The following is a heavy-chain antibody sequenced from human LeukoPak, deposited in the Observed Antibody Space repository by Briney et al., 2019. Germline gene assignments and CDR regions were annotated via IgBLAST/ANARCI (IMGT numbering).Heavy chain of an antibody. CDR1: GGTFSSYA. D-gene: IGHD3-22*01. Sequence: ASVKVSCKASGGTFSSYAISWVRQAPGQGLEWMGGIIPIFGTANYARKFQGRVTITADESTSTAYMELSSLRSEDTAVYYCARVLVVVTAAAFDIWGQGTMVTVSS. J-gene: IGHJ3*02. V-gene: IGHV1-69*13. CDR3: ARVLVVVTAAAFDI. CDR2: IIPIFGTA.